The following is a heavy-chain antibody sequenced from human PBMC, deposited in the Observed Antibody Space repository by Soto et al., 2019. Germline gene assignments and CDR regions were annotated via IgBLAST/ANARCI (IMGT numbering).Heavy chain of an antibody. J-gene: IGHJ4*02. CDR2: IYYNGNT. CDR1: GGSMSSLY. V-gene: IGHV4-59*11. CDR3: ARGGWSAAF. D-gene: IGHD6-19*01. Sequence: PSGTLSLTCTASGGSMSSLYWSWTRQPPGKGLEWVGYIYYNGNTDYNPSLKSRVTMSVDTSKNQFSLKLTSVTAADTAVYFCARGGWSAAFGGGGTLVPVSS.